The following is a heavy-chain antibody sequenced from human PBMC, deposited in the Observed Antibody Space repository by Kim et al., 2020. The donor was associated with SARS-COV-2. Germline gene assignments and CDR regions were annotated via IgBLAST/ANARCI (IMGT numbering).Heavy chain of an antibody. V-gene: IGHV3-21*01. CDR2: ISSSSSYI. D-gene: IGHD2-15*01. Sequence: GGSLRLSCAASGFTFSSYSMNWVRQAPGKGLEWVSSISSSSSYIYYAYSVKGRFTISRDNAKNSLYLQMNSLRAEDTAVYDCARDRGSGGSWSRSLDYWGQGTLVTVSP. CDR3: ARDRGSGGSWSRSLDY. CDR1: GFTFSSYS. J-gene: IGHJ4*02.